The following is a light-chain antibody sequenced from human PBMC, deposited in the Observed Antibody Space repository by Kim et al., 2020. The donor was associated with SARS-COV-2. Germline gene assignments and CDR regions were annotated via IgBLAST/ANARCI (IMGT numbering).Light chain of an antibody. CDR3: QQHNTYPRT. CDR2: AAS. V-gene: IGKV1-9*01. Sequence: DIQLTQSPSFLSASVGDRVTITCRASQGISSYLAWYQQKPGKAPNLLIYAASSLQSGVPSRFSGSGSETEFNLTISSLQPEDFATYYCQQHNTYPRTFGQGTKVDIK. CDR1: QGISSY. J-gene: IGKJ1*01.